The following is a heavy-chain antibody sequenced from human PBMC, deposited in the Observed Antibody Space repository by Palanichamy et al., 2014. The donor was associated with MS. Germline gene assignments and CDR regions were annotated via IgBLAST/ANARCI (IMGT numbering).Heavy chain of an antibody. Sequence: QVTLKESGPVLVKPTGTLTLTCTVSGFSLSNARMGVSWIRQPPGKALEWLAHVFSNDEKSYSTSLKSRLTISKDTSKSQVVLTMTNMDPVDTATYYCARIPRPTRIAAAGPVDYWGQGTLVTVSS. CDR3: ARIPRPTRIAAAGPVDY. D-gene: IGHD6-13*01. CDR2: VFSNDEK. CDR1: GFSLSNARMG. V-gene: IGHV2-26*01. J-gene: IGHJ4*02.